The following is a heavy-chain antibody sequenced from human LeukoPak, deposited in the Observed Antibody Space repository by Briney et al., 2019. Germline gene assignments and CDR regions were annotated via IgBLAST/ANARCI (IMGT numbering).Heavy chain of an antibody. D-gene: IGHD6-6*01. CDR1: GGSISSSYYY. CDR3: ARHHISSSVAFDY. V-gene: IGHV4-39*07. Sequence: SETLSLTCTVSGGSISSSYYYWGWVRQPPGKGLEWIGSIYSSGSTYYNPSLKSRVTMSVDTSKNQFSLNLNSVTAADTAVYYCARHHISSSVAFDYWGQGTLATVSS. CDR2: IYSSGST. J-gene: IGHJ4*02.